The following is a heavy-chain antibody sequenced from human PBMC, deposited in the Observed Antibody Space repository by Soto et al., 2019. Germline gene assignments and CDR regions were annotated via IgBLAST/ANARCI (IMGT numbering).Heavy chain of an antibody. CDR2: INHSGST. Sequence: PSETLSLTCAVYGGSLNGYYWSWIRHPPGEGLEWIGEINHSGSTNYNPSLKSRVTISVDTSKNQFSLKLSSVTAADTAVYYCARRESDFWSGYYNWFDPWGRGTLVTVSS. J-gene: IGHJ5*02. D-gene: IGHD3-3*01. CDR3: ARRESDFWSGYYNWFDP. CDR1: GGSLNGYY. V-gene: IGHV4-34*01.